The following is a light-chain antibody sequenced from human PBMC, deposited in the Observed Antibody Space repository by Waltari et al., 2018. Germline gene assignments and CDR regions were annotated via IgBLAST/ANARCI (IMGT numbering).Light chain of an antibody. V-gene: IGKV1-39*01. CDR2: AAS. Sequence: TCQASHNITNYLNWYQQKPGKAPNLLIYAASSLQSGVPSRFSGSGSGTEFTLTISSLRPEDFATYYCQQTNTVPLTFGGGTKVEIK. CDR3: QQTNTVPLT. CDR1: HNITNY. J-gene: IGKJ4*01.